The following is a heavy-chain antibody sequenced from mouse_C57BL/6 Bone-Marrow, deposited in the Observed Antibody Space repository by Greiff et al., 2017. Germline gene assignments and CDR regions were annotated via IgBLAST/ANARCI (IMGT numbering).Heavy chain of an antibody. D-gene: IGHD1-1*01. V-gene: IGHV5-17*01. J-gene: IGHJ3*01. CDR2: ISSGSSNI. CDR1: GFTFSDYG. CDR3: ANPYYYSSSPFAY. Sequence: EVMLVESGGGLVKPGGSLKLSCAASGFTFSDYGMHWVRQAPEKGLEWVAYISSGSSNIYYAATVKGRFTISRDNAKNTLCLQMTSLRSEDTALYDCANPYYYSSSPFAYWGQGTLVTVSA.